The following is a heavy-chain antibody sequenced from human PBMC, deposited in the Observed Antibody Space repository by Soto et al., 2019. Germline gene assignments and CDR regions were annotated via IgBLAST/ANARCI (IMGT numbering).Heavy chain of an antibody. V-gene: IGHV3-23*01. D-gene: IGHD3-10*01. Sequence: HPGGSLRLSCAASGFTFSSFAMSWVRQAPGKGLEWVSSISGSGESTYYADSVKGRLSISRDNSKNTPYLQMNSLRAEDTAVYYCAKRREGGYYIFDYWGQGTPVTVSS. J-gene: IGHJ4*02. CDR3: AKRREGGYYIFDY. CDR2: ISGSGEST. CDR1: GFTFSSFA.